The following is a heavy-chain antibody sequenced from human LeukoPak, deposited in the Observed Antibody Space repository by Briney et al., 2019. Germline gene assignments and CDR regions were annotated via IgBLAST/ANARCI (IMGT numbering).Heavy chain of an antibody. J-gene: IGHJ3*01. CDR2: ISYDGGYK. D-gene: IGHD1-14*01. Sequence: GRSLRLSCVGSGFTFSSYGMHWVRQAPGKGLEWVALISYDGGYKLYADSVRGRFTISKDTSKNTLFVQMDSLRDEDTAAYYCTRSDAFKPGAFDFWGQGTMVTVSS. V-gene: IGHV3-30*05. CDR1: GFTFSSYG. CDR3: TRSDAFKPGAFDF.